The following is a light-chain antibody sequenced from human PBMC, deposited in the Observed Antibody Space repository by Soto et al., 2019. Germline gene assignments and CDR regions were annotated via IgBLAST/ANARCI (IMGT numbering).Light chain of an antibody. CDR2: NTV. J-gene: IGKJ1*01. CDR3: QQYNDWPQT. Sequence: EIVMTQSPATRSVSPGERVTLSCRASQNISVNLAWYQPKPGQAARRLIFNTVTRTTGIPARFGGSSSATDFFLTSCGLHSDDFAVYFCQQYNDWPQTFGQGTKVEI. V-gene: IGKV3-15*01. CDR1: QNISVN.